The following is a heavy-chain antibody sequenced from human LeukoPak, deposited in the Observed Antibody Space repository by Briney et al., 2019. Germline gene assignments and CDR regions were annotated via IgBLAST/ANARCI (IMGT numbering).Heavy chain of an antibody. CDR1: GFTFNSYG. CDR2: ISHDGTNK. CDR3: ARGGVYSSGSYYLYYFDY. V-gene: IGHV3-30*03. D-gene: IGHD6-19*01. J-gene: IGHJ4*02. Sequence: GRSLRLSCAASGFTFNSYGMHWVRQAPGKALECVAVISHDGTNKYYADSVKGRFTISRDNSKNTLYLQMNSLRAEDTAVYYCARGGVYSSGSYYLYYFDYWGQGTLVTVSS.